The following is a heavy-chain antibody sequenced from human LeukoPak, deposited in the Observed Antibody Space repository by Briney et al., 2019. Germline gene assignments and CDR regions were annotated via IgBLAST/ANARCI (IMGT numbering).Heavy chain of an antibody. Sequence: PSGTLSLTCTVSGGSITSYYWSWIRQPPGKGLEWIGYIYYSGSTNYNPSLKSRVTISIDTSKTYFSLRLSSVTAADTAVYYCARAPSDYYPFDSWGQGTLVTVSS. J-gene: IGHJ4*02. CDR3: ARAPSDYYPFDS. V-gene: IGHV4-59*01. D-gene: IGHD3-22*01. CDR2: IYYSGST. CDR1: GGSITSYY.